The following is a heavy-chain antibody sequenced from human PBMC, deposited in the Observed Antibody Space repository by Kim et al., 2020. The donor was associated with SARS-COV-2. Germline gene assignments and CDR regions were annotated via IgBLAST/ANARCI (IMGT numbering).Heavy chain of an antibody. Sequence: SETLSLTCTVSGGSISSYYWSWIRQPAGKGLEWIGRIYTSGSTNYNPSLKSRVTMSVDTSKNQFSLKLSSVTAADTAVYYCARAVGTPIAAAATGYYYYYGMDVWGQGTTVTVSS. CDR3: ARAVGTPIAAAATGYYYYYGMDV. V-gene: IGHV4-4*07. CDR2: IYTSGST. J-gene: IGHJ6*02. CDR1: GGSISSYY. D-gene: IGHD6-13*01.